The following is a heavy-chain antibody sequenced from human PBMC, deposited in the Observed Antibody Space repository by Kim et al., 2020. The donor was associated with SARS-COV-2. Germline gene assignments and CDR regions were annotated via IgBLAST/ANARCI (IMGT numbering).Heavy chain of an antibody. V-gene: IGHV4-39*01. CDR3: ARQQLDPDTVDY. Sequence: SETLSLTCTVSGGSISSSSYYWGWIRQPPGKGLEWIGSIYYSGSTYYNPSLKSRVTISVDTSKNQFSLKLSSVTAADTAVYYCARQQLDPDTVDYWGQGTLVTVSS. CDR1: GGSISSSSYY. CDR2: IYYSGST. J-gene: IGHJ4*02. D-gene: IGHD6-6*01.